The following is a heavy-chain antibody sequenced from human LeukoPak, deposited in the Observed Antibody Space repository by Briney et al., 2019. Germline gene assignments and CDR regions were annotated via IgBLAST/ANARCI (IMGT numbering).Heavy chain of an antibody. CDR3: AKDRGGCSSTSCYNNYFDY. CDR2: IRYDGSNK. Sequence: GGSLRLSCAASGFTFSNYGMHWVRQAPGKGLEWVAFIRYDGSNKYYADSVKGRFTISRDNSKNTLYLQMNSLRAEDTAVYYCAKDRGGCSSTSCYNNYFDYWGQGTLVTVSS. J-gene: IGHJ4*02. V-gene: IGHV3-30*02. CDR1: GFTFSNYG. D-gene: IGHD2-2*02.